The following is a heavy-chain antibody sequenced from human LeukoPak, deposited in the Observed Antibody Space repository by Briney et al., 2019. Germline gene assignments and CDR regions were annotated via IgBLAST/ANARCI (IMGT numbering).Heavy chain of an antibody. CDR3: AKGVRRSSDYSSPVDY. D-gene: IGHD3-22*01. CDR2: ISGSGGST. J-gene: IGHJ4*02. CDR1: GFTFSSDA. Sequence: PGGSLRLSCAASGFTFSSDAMSWVRQAPGKGLEWVSAISGSGGSTYYADSVKGRFTISRDNSRNTLYLQMNSLRAEDTAVYYCAKGVRRSSDYSSPVDYWGQGTLVTVSS. V-gene: IGHV3-23*01.